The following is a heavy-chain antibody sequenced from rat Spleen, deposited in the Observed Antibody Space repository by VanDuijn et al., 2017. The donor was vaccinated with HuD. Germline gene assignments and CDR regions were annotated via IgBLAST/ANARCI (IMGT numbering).Heavy chain of an antibody. J-gene: IGHJ1*01. D-gene: IGHD1-5*01. V-gene: IGHV5-27*01. CDR2: ISPSGVST. Sequence: EVQLVESDGGLVQPGRSLKLSCATSGFTFSDYYMAWVRQAPGKGLEWIASISPSGVSTYYRDSVKGRFTISRDNAKSTLYLQMDSLRSEDTATYYCATEVPGYWYFDFWGPGTMVTVSS. CDR3: ATEVPGYWYFDF. CDR1: GFTFSDYY.